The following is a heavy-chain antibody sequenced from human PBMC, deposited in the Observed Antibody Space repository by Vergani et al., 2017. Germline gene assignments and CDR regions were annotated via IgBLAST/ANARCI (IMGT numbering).Heavy chain of an antibody. J-gene: IGHJ6*02. CDR1: GGSISSGDYY. CDR2: IYYSGST. D-gene: IGHD2-2*01. V-gene: IGHV4-30-4*08. Sequence: QVQLQESGPGLVKPSQTLSLTCTVSGGSISSGDYYWSWIRQPPGKGLEWIGYIYYSGSTDYNPSLKSRVTISVDTSKNQFSLKLSSVTAADTAVYYCARALGYCSSTSCYRSGYYYYGMDVWGQGTTVTVSS. CDR3: ARALGYCSSTSCYRSGYYYYGMDV.